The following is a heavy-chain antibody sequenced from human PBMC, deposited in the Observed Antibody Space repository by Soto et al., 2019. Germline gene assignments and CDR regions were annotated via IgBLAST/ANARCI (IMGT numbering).Heavy chain of an antibody. D-gene: IGHD1-26*01. CDR3: AREGGIVGATAADY. V-gene: IGHV4-31*03. Sequence: QVQLQESGPGLVKPSQTLSLTCTVSGGSISSGGYYWSWIRQHPGKGLEWIGYIYYSGSTYYNPSLKNRGTISVDTSKNHFSLKLSSVTAADTAVYYCAREGGIVGATAADYWGQGTLVTVSS. CDR1: GGSISSGGYY. J-gene: IGHJ4*02. CDR2: IYYSGST.